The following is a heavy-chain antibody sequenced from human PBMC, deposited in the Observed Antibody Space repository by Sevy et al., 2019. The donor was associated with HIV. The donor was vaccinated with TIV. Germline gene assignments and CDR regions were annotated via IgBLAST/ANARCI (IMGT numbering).Heavy chain of an antibody. CDR1: GYTFTGYY. CDR2: INPNSGGT. Sequence: ASVKVSCKASGYTFTGYYMHWVRQAPGQGLEWMGWINPNSGGTNYAQKFQGRVTMNRDTSISTAYMVLSRLRSYDTAVYYCAIIGYCSSTSCSPYYYYGMDVWGQGTTVTVSS. V-gene: IGHV1-2*02. D-gene: IGHD2-2*01. CDR3: AIIGYCSSTSCSPYYYYGMDV. J-gene: IGHJ6*02.